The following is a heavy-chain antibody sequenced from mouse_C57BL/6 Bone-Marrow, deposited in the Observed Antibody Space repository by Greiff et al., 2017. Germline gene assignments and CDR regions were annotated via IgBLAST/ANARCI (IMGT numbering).Heavy chain of an antibody. V-gene: IGHV1-59*01. CDR1: GYTFTSYW. Sequence: QVQLQQPGAELVRPGTSVKLSCKASGYTFTSYWMHWVKQRPGQGLEWIGVIDPSDSYTNYNQKFKGKATLTVDPSSSTAYIQLSSLTSEDSAVYYCAIWLRRRKNYWGQGTTLTVSS. D-gene: IGHD2-2*01. CDR2: IDPSDSYT. J-gene: IGHJ2*01. CDR3: AIWLRRRKNY.